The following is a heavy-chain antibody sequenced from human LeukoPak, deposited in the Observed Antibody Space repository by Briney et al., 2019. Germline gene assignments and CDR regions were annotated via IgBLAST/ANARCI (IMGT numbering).Heavy chain of an antibody. CDR3: ARAPGQGDLSSSWSDPHFDY. CDR1: GGSFSGYY. CDR2: INHSGST. Sequence: SETLSLTCAVYGGSFSGYYWSWIRQPPGKGLEWIGEINHSGSTNYNPSLKSRVTISVDTSKNQFSLKLSSVTAAATPVYYCARAPGQGDLSSSWSDPHFDYWGQGTLVTVSS. V-gene: IGHV4-34*01. D-gene: IGHD6-13*01. J-gene: IGHJ4*02.